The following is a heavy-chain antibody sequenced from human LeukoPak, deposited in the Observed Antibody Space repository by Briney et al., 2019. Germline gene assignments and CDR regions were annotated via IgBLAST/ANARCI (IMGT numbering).Heavy chain of an antibody. V-gene: IGHV1-69*05. CDR2: IIPIFGTA. D-gene: IGHD3-10*02. CDR1: GGTFSSYA. Sequence: ASVKVSCKASGGTFSSYAISWVRQAPGQGLEWMGGIIPIFGTANYAQKSQGRVTITTDESTSTAYMELSSLRSEDTAVYYCARGITMFYYYMDVWGKGTTVTVSS. J-gene: IGHJ6*03. CDR3: ARGITMFYYYMDV.